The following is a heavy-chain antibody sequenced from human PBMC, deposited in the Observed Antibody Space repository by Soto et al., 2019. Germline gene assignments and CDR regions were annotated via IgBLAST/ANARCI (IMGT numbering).Heavy chain of an antibody. D-gene: IGHD1-26*01. V-gene: IGHV1-69*01. CDR2: IIPIFGTA. CDR3: ARVVVGTTSDYYYGMDV. Sequence: QVQLVQSGAEVRKPGSSVKVSCKASGGTFSSYIISWVRQAPGQGLEWMGGIIPIFGTANYAQRFQGRVTSTADESTSTAYRELSSLRSEDTAVYYCARVVVGTTSDYYYGMDVWGQGTTVTVSS. CDR1: GGTFSSYI. J-gene: IGHJ6*02.